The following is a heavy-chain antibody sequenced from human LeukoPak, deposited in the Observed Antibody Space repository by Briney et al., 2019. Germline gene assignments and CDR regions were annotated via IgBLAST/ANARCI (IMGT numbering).Heavy chain of an antibody. CDR1: GFTFSSYS. D-gene: IGHD5-24*01. J-gene: IGHJ4*02. V-gene: IGHV3-48*01. Sequence: LPGGSLRLSCAASGFTFSSYSMNWVRQAPGKGLEWVSYISSSVGTIYYADSVKGRFTISRDNAKNSLYLQMNSLRAEDTAMYYCAREITPDYWGQGTLVTVSS. CDR2: ISSSVGTI. CDR3: AREITPDY.